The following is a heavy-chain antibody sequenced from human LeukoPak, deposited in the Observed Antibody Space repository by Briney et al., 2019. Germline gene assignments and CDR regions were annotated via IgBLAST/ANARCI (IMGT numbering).Heavy chain of an antibody. V-gene: IGHV3-64*01. D-gene: IGHD1-1*01. CDR1: GFTFSSYA. CDR3: AREALWERGYFDY. Sequence: PGGSLRLSCAASGFTFSSYAMHWVRQAPGKGLEYVSAISSNGGSTYYANSVKGRFTISRDNSKNTLYLQMGSLRAEDMAVYYCAREALWERGYFDYWGQGTLVTVSS. CDR2: ISSNGGST. J-gene: IGHJ4*02.